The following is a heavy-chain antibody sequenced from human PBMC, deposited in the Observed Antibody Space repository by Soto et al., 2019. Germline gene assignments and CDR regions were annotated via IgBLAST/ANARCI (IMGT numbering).Heavy chain of an antibody. Sequence: ASVKISCKASGGTFSSYAISWVRQAGGQGLEWMGGIIPIFGTANYAQKFQGRVTITADESTSTAYMELSSLRSEDTAVYYCARGITMIVVAFSEKAAYYYCMDVWREGTTFAISS. CDR2: IIPIFGTA. D-gene: IGHD3-22*01. J-gene: IGHJ6*03. CDR3: ARGITMIVVAFSEKAAYYYCMDV. CDR1: GGTFSSYA. V-gene: IGHV1-69*13.